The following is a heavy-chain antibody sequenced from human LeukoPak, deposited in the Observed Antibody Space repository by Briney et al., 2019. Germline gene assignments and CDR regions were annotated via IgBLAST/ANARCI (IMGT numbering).Heavy chain of an antibody. D-gene: IGHD2-2*01. J-gene: IGHJ5*02. Sequence: GASVKVSCKASGYTFTSYGISWVRQAPGQGLEWMGWISAYNGNTNYAQKLQGRVTMTTDTSTSTAYMELSSLRSEDTAVYYCARGRGRGYCSSTSCWQRWFDPWGQGTLVTVSS. CDR1: GYTFTSYG. CDR2: ISAYNGNT. CDR3: ARGRGRGYCSSTSCWQRWFDP. V-gene: IGHV1-18*01.